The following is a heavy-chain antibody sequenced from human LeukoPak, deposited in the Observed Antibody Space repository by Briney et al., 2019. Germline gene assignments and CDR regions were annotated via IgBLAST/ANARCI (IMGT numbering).Heavy chain of an antibody. J-gene: IGHJ4*02. V-gene: IGHV3-7*03. CDR2: IKQDGSEK. D-gene: IGHD3-9*01. CDR1: GFTFSSYW. CDR3: ARGGRYDILTGYYKW. Sequence: QAGGSLRLSCAASGFTFSSYWMSWVRQAPGKGLXXXXXIKQDGSEKYYVDSVKGRFTISRDNAKNSLYLQMNSLRAEDTAVYYCARGGRYDILTGYYKWWGQGTLVTVSS.